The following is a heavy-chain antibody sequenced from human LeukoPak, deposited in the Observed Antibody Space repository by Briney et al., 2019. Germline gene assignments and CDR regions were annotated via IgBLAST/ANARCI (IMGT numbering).Heavy chain of an antibody. V-gene: IGHV4-61*02. CDR2: IYTSGTT. CDR3: AADFGH. J-gene: IGHJ1*01. Sequence: PSETLSLTCTVSGGSISSGTYYWSWIRQPAGKGLEWIGRIYTSGTTNCNPSLKSRVTISVDTSRNQFSLKLSSVTAADTAVYYCAADFGHWGQGTLVTVSS. CDR1: GGSISSGTYY.